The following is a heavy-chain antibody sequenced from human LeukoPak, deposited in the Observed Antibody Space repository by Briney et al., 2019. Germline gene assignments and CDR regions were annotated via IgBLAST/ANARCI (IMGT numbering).Heavy chain of an antibody. Sequence: GGSLRLSCAASGFTFSSYGMHWVRQAPGKGLEWVSAISGSGGSTYYADSVKGRFTISRDNAKNSLYLQMNSLRAEDTAVYYCARSLEAGYSSSWYWGYWGQGTLVTVSS. J-gene: IGHJ4*02. D-gene: IGHD6-13*01. CDR2: ISGSGGST. V-gene: IGHV3-21*01. CDR3: ARSLEAGYSSSWYWGY. CDR1: GFTFSSYG.